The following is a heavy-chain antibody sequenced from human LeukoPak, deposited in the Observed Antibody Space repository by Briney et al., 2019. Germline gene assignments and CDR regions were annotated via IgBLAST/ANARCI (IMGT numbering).Heavy chain of an antibody. CDR2: MNPKNGNT. J-gene: IGHJ6*04. Sequence: ASVKVSCKASGYTFTSYDIHWVRQATGQGLEWMGRMNPKNGNTGDAQKFQGRVTMTRDPSISTAYMELSGLGSEDTGVYFCARARAGTAELDVWGKGTTVTVSS. D-gene: IGHD6-19*01. V-gene: IGHV1-8*01. CDR3: ARARAGTAELDV. CDR1: GYTFTSYD.